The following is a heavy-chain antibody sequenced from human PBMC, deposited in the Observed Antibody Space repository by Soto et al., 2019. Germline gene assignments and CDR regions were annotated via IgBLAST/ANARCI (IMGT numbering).Heavy chain of an antibody. CDR3: AKDHLTTTVTTVGY. D-gene: IGHD4-17*01. V-gene: IGHV3-30*18. CDR1: GFTFSNYG. Sequence: QVQLVESGGGVVQPGRSLRLSCAASGFTFSNYGMHWVRQAPGKGLEWVAVISYYASAKYYADSVKGRFTISRDNSKNTLYLQMDSLRAEDTAVYYCAKDHLTTTVTTVGYWGQGTLVTVSS. J-gene: IGHJ4*02. CDR2: ISYYASAK.